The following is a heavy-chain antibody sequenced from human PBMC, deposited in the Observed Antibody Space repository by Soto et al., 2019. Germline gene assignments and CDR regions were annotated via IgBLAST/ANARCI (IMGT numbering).Heavy chain of an antibody. V-gene: IGHV3-23*01. D-gene: IGHD3-9*01. CDR2: ISGSGGST. J-gene: IGHJ4*02. CDR3: AKDRPSYDILLGSYFDY. Sequence: EVQLLESGGGLVQPGGSLRLSCAASGFTFSSYAVSWVRQAPGKGLEWVSAISGSGGSTYYADSVKGRFTISRDNSKNTLYLQMNSLRAEDTAVYYCAKDRPSYDILLGSYFDYWGQGTLVTVSS. CDR1: GFTFSSYA.